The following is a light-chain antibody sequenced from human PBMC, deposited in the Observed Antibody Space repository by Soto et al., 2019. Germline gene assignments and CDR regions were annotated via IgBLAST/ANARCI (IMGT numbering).Light chain of an antibody. CDR1: SGSIASNY. CDR2: EDN. J-gene: IGLJ2*01. Sequence: NFMLTQPHSVSESPGKTVTISCTRSSGSIASNYVQLYQQRPGSSPTTVIYEDNQRPSGVPDRFSGSIDSSSNSASLTISGLKTEDEADYYCQSYDSSNDVVFGGGTKLTVL. V-gene: IGLV6-57*01. CDR3: QSYDSSNDVV.